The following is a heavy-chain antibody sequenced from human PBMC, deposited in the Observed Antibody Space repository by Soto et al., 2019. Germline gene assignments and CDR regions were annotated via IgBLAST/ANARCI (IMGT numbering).Heavy chain of an antibody. CDR1: GFSLSTSGVG. J-gene: IGHJ5*02. V-gene: IGHV2-5*02. CDR2: IYWDDVK. CDR3: AHRRLQVYGSDYYAGQFDP. D-gene: IGHD3-22*01. Sequence: QITLKESGPTLVKPTQTLTLTCSFSGFSLSTSGVGVGWIRQPPGQALEWLALIYWDDVKRYSPSLKSRLTIIKDNXXNXVXXTMPNMDPVDTATYYCAHRRLQVYGSDYYAGQFDPWGQGILVTVSS.